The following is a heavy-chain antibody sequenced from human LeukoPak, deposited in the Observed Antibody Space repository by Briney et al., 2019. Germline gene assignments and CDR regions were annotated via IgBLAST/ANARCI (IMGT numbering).Heavy chain of an antibody. J-gene: IGHJ4*02. V-gene: IGHV4-61*01. CDR3: ARDDYSSGRSDY. CDR1: GGSVSSGRYY. CDR2: ISDSGST. Sequence: ASETLSLTCAVSGGSVSSGRYYWSWIRQPPGKGLEWIGYISDSGSTNYNPSLKSRVTIALDTSKNQFSLKLSSVTAADTAAYYCARDDYSSGRSDYWGQGTLVTVSS. D-gene: IGHD6-19*01.